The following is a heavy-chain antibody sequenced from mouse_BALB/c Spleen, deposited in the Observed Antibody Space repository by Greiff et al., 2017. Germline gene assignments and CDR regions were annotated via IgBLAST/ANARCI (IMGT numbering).Heavy chain of an antibody. V-gene: IGHV3-8*02. D-gene: IGHD1-2*01. CDR3: ARSTTASDWYFDV. J-gene: IGHJ1*01. CDR2: ISYSGST. Sequence: DVHLVESGPSLVKPSQTLSLTCSVTGDSITSGYWNWIRKFPGNKLEYMGYISYSGSTYYNPSLKSRISITRDTSKNQYYLQLNSVTTEDTATYYCARSTTASDWYFDVWGAGTTVTVSS. CDR1: GDSITSGY.